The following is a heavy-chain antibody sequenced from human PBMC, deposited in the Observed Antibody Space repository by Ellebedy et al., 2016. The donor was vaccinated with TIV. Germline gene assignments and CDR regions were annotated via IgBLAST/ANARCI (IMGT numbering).Heavy chain of an antibody. CDR1: GGSISRSTYY. Sequence: GSLRLSCTVSGGSISRSTYYWGWIRQPPGKGLEWIGTIYYSGSTYYNPSLKSRVTISVDTSKNQFSLKLNSVTAADTAVYYCARNLLIFTFDKCYFDLWGRGTLVTVSS. J-gene: IGHJ2*01. CDR2: IYYSGST. CDR3: ARNLLIFTFDKCYFDL. D-gene: IGHD3/OR15-3a*01. V-gene: IGHV4-39*01.